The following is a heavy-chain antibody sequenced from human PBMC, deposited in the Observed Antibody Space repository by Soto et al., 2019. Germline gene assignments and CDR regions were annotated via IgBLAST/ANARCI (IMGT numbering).Heavy chain of an antibody. V-gene: IGHV1-8*01. CDR2: MNPNSGNT. CDR3: ARGPSVVRYFNGLLVDPYYYYYGMDV. Sequence: ASVKVSCKASGYTFTSYDINWVRQATGQGLEWMGWMNPNSGNTGYAQKFQGRVTMTRNTSISTAYMDLSSLRSEDTAVYYCARGPSVVRYFNGLLVDPYYYYYGMDVWGQGTTVTVSS. D-gene: IGHD3-9*01. CDR1: GYTFTSYD. J-gene: IGHJ6*02.